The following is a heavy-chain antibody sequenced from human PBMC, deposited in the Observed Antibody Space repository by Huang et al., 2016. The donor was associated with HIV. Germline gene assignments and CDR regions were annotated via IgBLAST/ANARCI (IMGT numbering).Heavy chain of an antibody. J-gene: IGHJ5*02. D-gene: IGHD6-19*01. Sequence: EVELVESGGGLVKPGGSLRLFCAASGFAFSSYVMNWVRQAPGKGLEWVAFIGSDRSYIYYADSVKGRVTISRDNAKSSIYLQLDSLRAEDTAVYYCAYQQWLVGGLNHWGQGTLVVVSS. CDR2: IGSDRSYI. CDR3: AYQQWLVGGLNH. V-gene: IGHV3-21*02. CDR1: GFAFSSYV.